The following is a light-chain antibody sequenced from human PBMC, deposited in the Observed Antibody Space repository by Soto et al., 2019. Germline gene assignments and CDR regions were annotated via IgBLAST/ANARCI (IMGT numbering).Light chain of an antibody. Sequence: ILMTQCPDSLAVSPGESAHITCKSSQSVFSNSNNKNCLAWYQQKPGQPPRLLIYWASTRESGVPDRFSGSGSGTDFTPTISSLQAEDVAVYYCQHYYSIPWTFGQGTKVDI. CDR2: WAS. CDR3: QHYYSIPWT. V-gene: IGKV4-1*01. CDR1: QSVFSNSNNKNC. J-gene: IGKJ1*01.